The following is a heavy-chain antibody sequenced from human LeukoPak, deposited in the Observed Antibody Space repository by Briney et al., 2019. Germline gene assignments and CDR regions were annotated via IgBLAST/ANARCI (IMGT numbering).Heavy chain of an antibody. CDR2: IYYSGTT. J-gene: IGHJ6*03. CDR3: ARGPVYSDYYYSYYMDV. CDR1: GGSIGSSDSF. Sequence: SETLSLTCTVSGGSIGSSDSFWGWIRQPPGKGLEWIGSIYYSGTTYYNPSLKSRLTISVDTSKNHFSLKLTSVTAADTAVYFCARGPVYSDYYYSYYMDVWGKGTTVTVSS. V-gene: IGHV4-39*07. D-gene: IGHD4-11*01.